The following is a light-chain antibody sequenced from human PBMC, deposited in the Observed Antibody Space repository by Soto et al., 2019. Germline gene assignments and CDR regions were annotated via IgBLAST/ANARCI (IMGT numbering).Light chain of an antibody. V-gene: IGKV3-20*01. CDR2: DAS. CDR3: QQCGSSPIT. CDR1: QNGTTRC. J-gene: IGKJ5*01. Sequence: EIVLTQSPGTLSLSPGERATLSCRASQNGTTRCLAWYQQKPGQAPRLLIYDASSRATGIPDRFSGSGSGADFTLTISRLEPEDFAVYYCQQCGSSPITFGQGTRLEIK.